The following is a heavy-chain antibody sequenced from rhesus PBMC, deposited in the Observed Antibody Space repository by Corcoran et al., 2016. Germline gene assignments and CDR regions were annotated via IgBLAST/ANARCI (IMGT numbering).Heavy chain of an antibody. CDR2: ISGSRSST. D-gene: IGHD1-20*01. CDR1: GFTFSDHY. V-gene: IGHV3-37*01. J-gene: IGHJ4*01. Sequence: EVQLVESGGGLVQPGGSLRLSCAASGFTFSDHYMDWVRQAPRKGLEWGSSISGSRSSTYYPDSVKGRFTISRDNAKNTLYLQMNSPGAEDTAVYYCARDGIAGTTYLDYWGQGVLVTVSS. CDR3: ARDGIAGTTYLDY.